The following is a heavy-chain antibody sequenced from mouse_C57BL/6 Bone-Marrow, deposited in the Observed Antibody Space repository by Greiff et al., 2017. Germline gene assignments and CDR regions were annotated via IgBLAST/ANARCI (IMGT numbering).Heavy chain of an antibody. CDR2: IYPGSGST. J-gene: IGHJ3*01. V-gene: IGHV1-55*01. CDR3: ERTRIPLAY. Sequence: QAQLQQPGAELVKPGASVKLSCKASGYTFTSYWITWVKPRPGQGLEWLGDIYPGSGSTTYNEKFKSKATLTVDTSSSTAYLQLSTLTSEDSAVSYCERTRIPLAYWGQGTLVTVAA. CDR1: GYTFTSYW.